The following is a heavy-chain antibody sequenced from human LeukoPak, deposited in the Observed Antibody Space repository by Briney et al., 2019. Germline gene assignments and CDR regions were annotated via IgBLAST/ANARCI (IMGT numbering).Heavy chain of an antibody. J-gene: IGHJ4*02. CDR1: GYTFTDYY. Sequence: ASVTVSCKASGYTFTDYYIHWVRQAPGHGLEWRGWMNVKTGATSSAQKFPGRFTITRDTSIGTASMEFSSLTSDDTAVYYCARQSGTYWGLDYWGQGTLVTVSS. V-gene: IGHV1-2*02. D-gene: IGHD1-26*01. CDR3: ARQSGTYWGLDY. CDR2: MNVKTGAT.